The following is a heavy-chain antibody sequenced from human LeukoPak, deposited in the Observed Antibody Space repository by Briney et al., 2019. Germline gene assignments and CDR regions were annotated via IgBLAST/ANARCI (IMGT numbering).Heavy chain of an antibody. D-gene: IGHD3-3*01. J-gene: IGHJ4*02. CDR1: GFTFSDYY. CDR3: ARAHRGFFNSDY. V-gene: IGHV3-11*01. Sequence: GGSLRLSCAASGFTFSDYYMSWIRQAPGKGLEWVSYISSSGSTIYYADSVRGLFTISRDNAKNSLYLQMNSLRAEDTAVYYCARAHRGFFNSDYWGQGTLVTVSS. CDR2: ISSSGSTI.